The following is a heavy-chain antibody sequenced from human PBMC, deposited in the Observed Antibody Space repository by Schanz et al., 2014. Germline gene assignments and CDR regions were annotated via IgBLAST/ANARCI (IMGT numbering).Heavy chain of an antibody. D-gene: IGHD1-26*01. Sequence: EVQLVESGGGLAQPGGSPRLSCAASGFTFSTYWMSWVRQAPGKGLEWVANIKQDESERSYVDSVKGRFTISRDNAKNSLYLQMNSLRTEDTAVYYCAGDWASGRYYSDYWGQGTLVTVSS. CDR1: GFTFSTYW. CDR3: AGDWASGRYYSDY. V-gene: IGHV3-7*01. CDR2: IKQDESER. J-gene: IGHJ4*02.